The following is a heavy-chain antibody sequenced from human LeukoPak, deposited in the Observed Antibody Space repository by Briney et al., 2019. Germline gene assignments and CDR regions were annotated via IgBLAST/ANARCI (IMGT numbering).Heavy chain of an antibody. D-gene: IGHD1-26*01. CDR2: IYSSGST. J-gene: IGHJ4*02. V-gene: IGHV4-4*07. CDR3: AREARGGSTYFDN. CDR1: DGSISGYF. Sequence: SETLSLTCTVSDGSISGYFWAWIRRPAGRGLEWIGRIYSSGSTNYNLSLKSRVTMSVDTSKNQFSLRLNSVTAADTAVYYCAREARGGSTYFDNWGQGTLVTVSS.